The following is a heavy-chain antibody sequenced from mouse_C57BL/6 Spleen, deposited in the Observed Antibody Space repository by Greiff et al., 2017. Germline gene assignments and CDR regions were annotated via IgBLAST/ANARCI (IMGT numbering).Heavy chain of an antibody. CDR3: AWEYYGSSYGY. CDR2: IHPNSGST. V-gene: IGHV1-64*01. Sequence: QVQLQQPGAELVKPGASVKLSCKASGYTFTSYWMHWVKQRPGQGLEWIGMIHPNSGSTNYNEKFKSKATLTVDKSSSTAYMQLSSLTSEDSAVYYCAWEYYGSSYGYWGQGTTLTVSS. D-gene: IGHD1-1*01. CDR1: GYTFTSYW. J-gene: IGHJ2*01.